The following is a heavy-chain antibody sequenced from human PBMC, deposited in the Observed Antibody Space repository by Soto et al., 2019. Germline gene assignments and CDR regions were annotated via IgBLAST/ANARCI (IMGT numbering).Heavy chain of an antibody. CDR2: INAGNGNT. V-gene: IGHV1-3*01. CDR1: GYTFTSYA. CDR3: ARSSADYGVGGDWFDP. Sequence: ASVKVSCKASGYTFTSYAMHWVRQAPGQRLEWMGWINAGNGNTKYSQKFQGRVTITRDTSASTAYMELSSLRSEDTAVYYCARSSADYGVGGDWFDPWGQGTLVTVSS. J-gene: IGHJ5*02. D-gene: IGHD4-17*01.